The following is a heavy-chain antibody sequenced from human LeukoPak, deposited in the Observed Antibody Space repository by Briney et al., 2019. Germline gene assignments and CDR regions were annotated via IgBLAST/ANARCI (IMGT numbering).Heavy chain of an antibody. CDR3: ARRSRYCSPSSCWDFDS. Sequence: PSETLSLTCTLSGSGSFRSSTYSWGWIRQPPGKGLEWIGSPYFSGNTYYNPSLKSRFTISVDSSKNQFSLKLRSVTAADTAVYYCARRSRYCSPSSCWDFDSWGQGTLVTVSS. D-gene: IGHD2-15*01. CDR1: GSGSFRSSTYS. CDR2: PYFSGNT. V-gene: IGHV4-39*01. J-gene: IGHJ4*02.